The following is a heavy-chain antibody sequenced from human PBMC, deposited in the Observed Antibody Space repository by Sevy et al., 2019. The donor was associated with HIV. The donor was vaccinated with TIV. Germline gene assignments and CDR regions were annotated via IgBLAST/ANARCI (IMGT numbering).Heavy chain of an antibody. CDR1: GFTFSDYY. CDR3: ASSGADYYDSSGYRRGGDY. Sequence: GGSLRLSCAASGFTFSDYYMSWIRQAPGKGLEWVSYISSSGSTIYYADSVKGRFTISRDNAKNSLYLQMNSLRAEDTAVYYCASSGADYYDSSGYRRGGDYWGQGTLVTVSS. D-gene: IGHD3-22*01. CDR2: ISSSGSTI. J-gene: IGHJ4*02. V-gene: IGHV3-11*01.